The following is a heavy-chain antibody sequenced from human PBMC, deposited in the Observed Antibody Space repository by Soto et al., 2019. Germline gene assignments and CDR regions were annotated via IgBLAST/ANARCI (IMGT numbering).Heavy chain of an antibody. V-gene: IGHV3-15*01. CDR3: ATGSSLGAPR. J-gene: IGHJ4*02. CDR2: IKSKTDGGTS. D-gene: IGHD3-16*01. Sequence: EVQLVESGGGLVQPGRSLRLSCAASGFTFGHVWISWVRQAPGKGLEWVGRIKSKTDGGTSDYAAPVKGRFTISRDDSKNTLYLQMNSLKAEDTAVYYCATGSSLGAPRWGQGTLVTVSS. CDR1: GFTFGHVW.